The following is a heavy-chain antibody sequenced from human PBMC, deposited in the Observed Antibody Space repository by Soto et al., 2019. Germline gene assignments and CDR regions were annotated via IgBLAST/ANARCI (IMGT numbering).Heavy chain of an antibody. CDR3: ARERLSFYYYMDV. J-gene: IGHJ6*03. Sequence: SXTLSLTWTVSGGSISSGGYYWSWIRQHPVKGLEWIGYIYYSGSTYYNPSLKSRVTISVDTSKNQFSLKLSSVTAADTAVYYCARERLSFYYYMDVWGKGTTVTVSS. D-gene: IGHD3-16*02. CDR1: GGSISSGGYY. CDR2: IYYSGST. V-gene: IGHV4-31*02.